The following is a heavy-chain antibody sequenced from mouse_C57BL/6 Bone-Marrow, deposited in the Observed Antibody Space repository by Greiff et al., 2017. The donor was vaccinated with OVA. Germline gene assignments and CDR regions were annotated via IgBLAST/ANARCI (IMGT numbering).Heavy chain of an antibody. V-gene: IGHV5-9-1*02. J-gene: IGHJ4*01. CDR2: ISSGGDYL. Sequence: EVKLMESGEGLVKPGGSLKLSCAASGFTFSSYAMSWVRQTPEKRLAWVAYISSGGDYLYYADTVKGRFTISRANARHTLYLQMSSLKSEDTAMYYCTRFITTVVAYYAMDYWGQGTSVTVSS. CDR1: GFTFSSYA. D-gene: IGHD1-1*01. CDR3: TRFITTVVAYYAMDY.